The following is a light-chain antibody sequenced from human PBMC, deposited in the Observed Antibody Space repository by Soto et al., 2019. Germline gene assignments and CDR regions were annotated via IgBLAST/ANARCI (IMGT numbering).Light chain of an antibody. CDR2: DVS. Sequence: QAVVTQPRSVSGSPGQSVTISCTGTSSDVGGYNYVSWYQQHPGKAPKLMIYDVSKRPSGVPDRFSGSKSGNTASLTISGLQAEDEADYYCCSYAGSYTSFGGGTKLTVL. CDR1: SSDVGGYNY. J-gene: IGLJ2*01. V-gene: IGLV2-11*01. CDR3: CSYAGSYTS.